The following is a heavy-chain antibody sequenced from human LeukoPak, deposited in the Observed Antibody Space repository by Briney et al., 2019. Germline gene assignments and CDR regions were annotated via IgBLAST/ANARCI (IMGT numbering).Heavy chain of an antibody. CDR2: IWYGGSNK. D-gene: IGHD3/OR15-3a*01. J-gene: IGHJ4*02. V-gene: IGHV3-33*01. CDR3: ARHKDCTFDY. Sequence: GRSLRLSCAASGFTFGSYDMHWVRQAPGKGLEWVAVIWYGGSNKYYADSVKGRFTISRDISKNTLYLQMNSLRAEDTAVYYCARHKDCTFDYWGQGTLVSVSS. CDR1: GFTFGSYD.